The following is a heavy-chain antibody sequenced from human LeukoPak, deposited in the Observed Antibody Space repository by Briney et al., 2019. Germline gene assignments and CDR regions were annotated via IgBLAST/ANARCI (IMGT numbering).Heavy chain of an antibody. CDR2: ISCSGGST. CDR1: GFTFNSYA. Sequence: GGSLRLSCAASGFTFNSYAMSWVRQAPGKGLEWVSDISCSGGSTYYADSVKGRFTISRDNSKNTLYLQMNSLRAEDTAVYYCANGGGYSSRRYFDYWGQGTLVTVSS. J-gene: IGHJ4*02. CDR3: ANGGGYSSRRYFDY. D-gene: IGHD6-13*01. V-gene: IGHV3-23*01.